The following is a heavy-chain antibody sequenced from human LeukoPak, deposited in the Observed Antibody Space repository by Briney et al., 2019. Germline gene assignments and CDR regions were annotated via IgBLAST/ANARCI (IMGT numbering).Heavy chain of an antibody. D-gene: IGHD2/OR15-2a*01. CDR3: AKSSLVGEYYYYFDY. V-gene: IGHV3-9*01. CDR2: ISWNSGSI. J-gene: IGHJ4*02. CDR1: GFTFDDYA. Sequence: GGSLRLSCAASGFTFDDYAMHWVRQAPGQGLEWVSGISWNSGSIGYADSVKGRFTISRDNAKNSLYLQMNSLRAEDTALYYCAKSSLVGEYYYYFDYWGQGTLVTVSS.